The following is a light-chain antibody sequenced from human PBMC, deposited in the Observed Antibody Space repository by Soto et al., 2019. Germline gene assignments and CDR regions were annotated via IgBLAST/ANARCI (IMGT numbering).Light chain of an antibody. CDR1: QSVSGN. J-gene: IGKJ1*01. CDR2: VAS. Sequence: EIVMTQSPATLSVSPGERAALSCRASQSVSGNLAWYQQKPGQAPRLLIYVASNRATGIPARFSGSGSGTEFTLTISSLQSEDFAIYYCQQYNNWPPWTFGQGTKVEI. CDR3: QQYNNWPPWT. V-gene: IGKV3D-15*01.